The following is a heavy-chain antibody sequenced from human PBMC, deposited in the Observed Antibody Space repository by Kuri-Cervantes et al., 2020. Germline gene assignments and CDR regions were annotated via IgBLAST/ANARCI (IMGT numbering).Heavy chain of an antibody. V-gene: IGHV3-48*04. CDR1: GFTFIDYS. D-gene: IGHD5-18*01. J-gene: IGHJ4*02. Sequence: GESLKISCAASGFTFIDYSMNWVRQAPGKGLEWIAHISPDSLVTYYADSVRGRFTISRDNAKNSLYLQMNSLRVEDTAVYYCARDRVGGYSYGPAPYWGQGTLVTV. CDR3: ARDRVGGYSYGPAPY. CDR2: ISPDSLVT.